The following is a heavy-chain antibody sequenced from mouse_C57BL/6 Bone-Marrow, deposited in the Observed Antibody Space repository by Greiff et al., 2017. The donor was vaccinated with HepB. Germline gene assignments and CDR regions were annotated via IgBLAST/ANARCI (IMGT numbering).Heavy chain of an antibody. J-gene: IGHJ4*01. CDR3: ARTKGGLRWAYYAMDY. V-gene: IGHV1-55*01. CDR1: GYTFTSYW. Sequence: VQLQQPGAELVKPGASVKMSCKASGYTFTSYWITWVKQRPGQGLEWIGDIYPGSGSTNYNEKFKSKATLTVDTSSSTAYMQLSSLTSEDSAVYYCARTKGGLRWAYYAMDYWGQGTSVTVSS. CDR2: IYPGSGST. D-gene: IGHD2-2*01.